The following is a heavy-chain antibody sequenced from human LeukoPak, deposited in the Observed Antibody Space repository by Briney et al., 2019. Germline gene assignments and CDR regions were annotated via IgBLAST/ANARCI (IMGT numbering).Heavy chain of an antibody. Sequence: SETLSLTCTVSGGSISSYYWSWIRQPAGKGLEWIGRIYTSGSTNYNPSLKSRVTMSVDTSKNQFSLKLSSVTAADTAVYYCARDTYYYDSSGYDYWGEGTLVTVSS. CDR1: GGSISSYY. V-gene: IGHV4-4*07. J-gene: IGHJ4*02. CDR2: IYTSGST. CDR3: ARDTYYYDSSGYDY. D-gene: IGHD3-22*01.